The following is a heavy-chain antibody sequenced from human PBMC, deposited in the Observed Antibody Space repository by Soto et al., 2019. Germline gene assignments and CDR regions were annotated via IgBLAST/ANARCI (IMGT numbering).Heavy chain of an antibody. J-gene: IGHJ5*02. V-gene: IGHV1-69*13. CDR1: GGTFSSYA. CDR3: ARVDCSGGSCYLSWFDP. Sequence: SVKVSCKASGGTFSSYAISWVRQAPGQGLEWMGGIIPIFGTANYAQKFQGRVTITADESTSTAYMELSSLRSEDTAVYYCARVDCSGGSCYLSWFDPWGQGTLVTV. CDR2: IIPIFGTA. D-gene: IGHD2-15*01.